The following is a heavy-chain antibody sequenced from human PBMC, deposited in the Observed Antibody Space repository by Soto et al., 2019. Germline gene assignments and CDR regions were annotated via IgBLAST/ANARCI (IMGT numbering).Heavy chain of an antibody. CDR1: GGTFSSYT. CDR3: AREGDCYPFGI. Sequence: QVQLVQSGAEVKKPGSSVKVSCKASGGTFSSYTISWVRQAPGQGLEWMGRIIPILGIANYAQKFQGRVTITADKSTSTAYMEMSSLRSEDTAVYYCAREGDCYPFGIWGQGTLVTVSS. CDR2: IIPILGIA. J-gene: IGHJ4*02. D-gene: IGHD2-21*01. V-gene: IGHV1-69*08.